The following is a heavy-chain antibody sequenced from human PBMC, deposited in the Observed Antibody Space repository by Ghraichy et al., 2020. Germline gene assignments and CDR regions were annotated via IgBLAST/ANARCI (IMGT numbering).Heavy chain of an antibody. CDR3: ARYDFWSGYSFEY. D-gene: IGHD3-3*01. V-gene: IGHV3-7*01. Sequence: GGSLRLSCAASGFTFSSHWMSWVRQAPGKGLEWVANIKQDGSEKNYVDSVKGRFTISRDNAKNSLYLQLNSLRAEDTAVYYCARYDFWSGYSFEYWGQGTLVTVSS. CDR2: IKQDGSEK. J-gene: IGHJ4*02. CDR1: GFTFSSHW.